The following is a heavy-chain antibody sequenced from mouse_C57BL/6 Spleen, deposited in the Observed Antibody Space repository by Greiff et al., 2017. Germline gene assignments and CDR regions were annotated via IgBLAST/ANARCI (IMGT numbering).Heavy chain of an antibody. J-gene: IGHJ4*01. D-gene: IGHD4-1*01. V-gene: IGHV5-17*01. CDR1: GFTFSDYG. CDR2: ISSGSSTI. CDR3: ARGGTDAMDY. Sequence: EVKLMESGGGLVKPGGSLKLSCAASGFTFSDYGMHWVRQAPEKGLAWVAYISSGSSTIYYADTVKGRFTISRDNAKNTLFLQMTSLRSEDTAMYYCARGGTDAMDYWGQGTSVTVSS.